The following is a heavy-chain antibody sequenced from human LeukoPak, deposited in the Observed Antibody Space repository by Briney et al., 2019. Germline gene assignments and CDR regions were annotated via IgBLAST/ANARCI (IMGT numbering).Heavy chain of an antibody. V-gene: IGHV1-2*02. D-gene: IGHD4-23*01. CDR2: INPNSGGT. J-gene: IGHJ5*02. CDR3: ARGLLTGGGNSEHLCWFDP. Sequence: GAPVKVSCKASGYTFTGYYMHWVRQAPGQGLEWMGWINPNSGGTNYAQKFQGRVTMTRDTSISTAYMEMSRLRSDDTAVYYCARGLLTGGGNSEHLCWFDPWGQGTLVTVSS. CDR1: GYTFTGYY.